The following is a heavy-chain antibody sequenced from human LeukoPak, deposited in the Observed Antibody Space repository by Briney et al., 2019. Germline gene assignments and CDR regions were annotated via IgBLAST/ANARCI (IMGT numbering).Heavy chain of an antibody. CDR3: TKGGATPGGFDY. CDR2: ISNSGGST. V-gene: IGHV3-23*01. Sequence: PGGSLRLSCAASGFTFSSYAMSWVRQAPGKGLEWVSAISNSGGSTYYADSVKGRFTISRDNSKNTLYLQMNSLRAEDTAVYYCTKGGATPGGFDYWGQGTLLTVSS. D-gene: IGHD4/OR15-4a*01. CDR1: GFTFSSYA. J-gene: IGHJ4*02.